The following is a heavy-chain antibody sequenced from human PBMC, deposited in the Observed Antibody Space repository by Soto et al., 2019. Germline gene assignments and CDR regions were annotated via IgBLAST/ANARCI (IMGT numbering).Heavy chain of an antibody. CDR3: ARDTSYDFWSGYVGFDP. J-gene: IGHJ5*02. V-gene: IGHV4-61*03. D-gene: IGHD3-3*01. CDR1: CGSVISGSHC. CDR2: IYYSGST. Sequence: SETLSLTVTVSCGSVISGSHCWIWIRQPPGKGLEWIGNIYYSGSTKYNPSLKSRVTISVDRSRNHFSLNLRSVTTADTALYYCARDTSYDFWSGYVGFDPWGQGTLVTVSS.